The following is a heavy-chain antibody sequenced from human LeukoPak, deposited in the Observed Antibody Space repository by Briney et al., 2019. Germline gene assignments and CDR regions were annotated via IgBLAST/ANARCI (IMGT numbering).Heavy chain of an antibody. CDR3: ARDRSEMATTRTFDY. Sequence: SGKVSCKASGGTFSSYAISWVRQAPGQGLEWMGGIIPIFGTANYAQKFQGRVTITTDESTSTAYMELSSLRSEDTAVYYCARDRSEMATTRTFDYWGQGTLVTVSS. CDR2: IIPIFGTA. D-gene: IGHD5-24*01. V-gene: IGHV1-69*05. CDR1: GGTFSSYA. J-gene: IGHJ4*02.